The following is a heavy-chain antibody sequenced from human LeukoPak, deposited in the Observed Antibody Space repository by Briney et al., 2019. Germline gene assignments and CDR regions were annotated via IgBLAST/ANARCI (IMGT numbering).Heavy chain of an antibody. Sequence: PSETLSLTCTVSGGSISSYYWSWIRQPPGKGLEWIGYIYYSGSTNYDPSLKSRVTISVDTSKNQFSLKLSAVTAADTAVYYCARHRQGYSSGWYGPDAFDIWAQGTMVTVSS. CDR1: GGSISSYY. V-gene: IGHV4-59*08. CDR2: IYYSGST. J-gene: IGHJ3*02. CDR3: ARHRQGYSSGWYGPDAFDI. D-gene: IGHD6-19*01.